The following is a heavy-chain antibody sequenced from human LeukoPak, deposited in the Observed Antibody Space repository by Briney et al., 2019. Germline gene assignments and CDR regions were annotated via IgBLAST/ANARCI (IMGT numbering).Heavy chain of an antibody. Sequence: GGSLRLSCAASGFTVSTNYMSWVRQAPGKGLEWVSLIYSGGSTSCADSVKGRFTISRDNSKNTLYLQMNSLRAGDMAVYYCAREGYSSGWYRNWGQGTLVTVSS. CDR2: IYSGGST. J-gene: IGHJ4*02. D-gene: IGHD6-19*01. CDR1: GFTVSTNY. CDR3: AREGYSSGWYRN. V-gene: IGHV3-66*01.